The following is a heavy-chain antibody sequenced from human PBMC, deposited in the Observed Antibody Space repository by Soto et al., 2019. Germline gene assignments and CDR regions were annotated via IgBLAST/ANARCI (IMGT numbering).Heavy chain of an antibody. CDR2: INHSGST. CDR3: ARGRFRAAAAAPFDY. Sequence: SETLSLTCAVYGGSFSGYYWSWIRQPPGKGLEWIGEINHSGSTNYNPSLKSRVTISVDTSKNQFSLKLSSVTAADTAVYYCARGRFRAAAAAPFDYWGQGTMVTVYS. V-gene: IGHV4-34*01. D-gene: IGHD6-13*01. CDR1: GGSFSGYY. J-gene: IGHJ4*02.